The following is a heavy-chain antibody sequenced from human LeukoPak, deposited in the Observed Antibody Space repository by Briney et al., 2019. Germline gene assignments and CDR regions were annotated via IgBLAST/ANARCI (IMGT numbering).Heavy chain of an antibody. CDR3: ARFHSGPSGWYVLWYFDL. CDR2: IYNSENT. D-gene: IGHD6-19*01. CDR1: GGSVSSYY. Sequence: SETLSLTCTASGGSVSSYYWSWIRQPPGKGLEWIGYIYNSENTKYNSSLESRVTISVDTSKNQFFLKLSSVTAADTAVYYCARFHSGPSGWYVLWYFDLWGRGTLVTVSS. V-gene: IGHV4-4*09. J-gene: IGHJ2*01.